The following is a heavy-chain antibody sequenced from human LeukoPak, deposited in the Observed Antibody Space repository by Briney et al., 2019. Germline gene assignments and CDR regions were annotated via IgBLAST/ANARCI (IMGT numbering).Heavy chain of an antibody. Sequence: GGSLRLSCAASGFTFSSYWMHWVRQAPGKGLVWVSRINSDGSSTGYADSVKGRFTISRDNAKNSLFLQMNSLRAEDTAVYFCARDPDPHDYGDYEEGFWYYYAMDVWGKGATVTVSS. CDR1: GFTFSSYW. V-gene: IGHV3-74*01. CDR2: INSDGSST. J-gene: IGHJ6*04. CDR3: ARDPDPHDYGDYEEGFWYYYAMDV. D-gene: IGHD4-17*01.